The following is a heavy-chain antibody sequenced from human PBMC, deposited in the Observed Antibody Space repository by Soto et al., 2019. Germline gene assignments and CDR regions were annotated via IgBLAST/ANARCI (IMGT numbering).Heavy chain of an antibody. Sequence: QVQLVQSGAEVRKPGSSVSVSCKASGGSFNRHTISWVRQAPGQGLEWMGGIIPIFGTANNAQKFQGRVTIIADESKSTVYMELSSLRSDDTAIYYCARGWGYDSTDYYYSYWGQGTLVIVSS. V-gene: IGHV1-69*01. J-gene: IGHJ4*02. CDR1: GGSFNRHT. D-gene: IGHD3-22*01. CDR3: ARGWGYDSTDYYYSY. CDR2: IIPIFGTA.